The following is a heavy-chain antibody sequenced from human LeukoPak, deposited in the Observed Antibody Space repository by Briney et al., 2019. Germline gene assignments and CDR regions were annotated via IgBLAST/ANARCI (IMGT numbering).Heavy chain of an antibody. CDR1: GYTFTSYD. V-gene: IGHV1-8*01. D-gene: IGHD2-21*02. CDR3: ARDVIAYCGGDCYGDY. J-gene: IGHJ4*02. Sequence: ASVKVSCKASGYTFTSYDINWVRQATGQGLEWMGWMNPNSGNTGYAQKLQGRVTMTTDTSTSTAYMELRSLRSDDTAVYYCARDVIAYCGGDCYGDYWGQGTLVTVSS. CDR2: MNPNSGNT.